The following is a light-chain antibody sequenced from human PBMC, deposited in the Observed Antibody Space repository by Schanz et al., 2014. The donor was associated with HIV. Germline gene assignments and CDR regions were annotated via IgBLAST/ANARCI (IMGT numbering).Light chain of an antibody. CDR2: DVS. J-gene: IGLJ1*01. Sequence: QSALTQPASVSGAPGQSITISCTGTSNDVGGYNYLSWYQQHPGKAPKLMIYDVSNRPSGVSNRFSGSKSGNTASLTISGLQAEDEADYYCSSYTVISTGVFGTGTKLTVL. CDR1: SNDVGGYNY. V-gene: IGLV2-14*01. CDR3: SSYTVISTGV.